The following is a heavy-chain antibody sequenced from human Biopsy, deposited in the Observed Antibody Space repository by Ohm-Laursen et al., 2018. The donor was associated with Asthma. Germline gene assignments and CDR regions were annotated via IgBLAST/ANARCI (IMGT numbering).Heavy chain of an antibody. CDR1: GFTFSSYG. V-gene: IGHV3-30*18. CDR2: MSFDGRQT. Sequence: SLRLFCAATGFTFSSYGMHWVRQAPGKGLEWVAVMSFDGRQTYYADSVKGRFTISRDNSKNTLYLQMNSLRAEDTAVYYCAKERYYDFWSGYPIWGQGTMVTVSS. D-gene: IGHD3-3*01. CDR3: AKERYYDFWSGYPI. J-gene: IGHJ3*02.